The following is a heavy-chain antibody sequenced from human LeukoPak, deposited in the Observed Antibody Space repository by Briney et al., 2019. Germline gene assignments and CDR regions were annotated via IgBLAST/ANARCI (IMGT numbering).Heavy chain of an antibody. J-gene: IGHJ4*02. D-gene: IGHD6-6*01. CDR1: GFIVSGNY. CDR3: AAHSSSKTRFDY. CDR2: IYSGGST. Sequence: PGGSLRLSCAASGFIVSGNYMSWVRQAPGKGLEWVAVIYSGGSTYYADSVKGSFTISRDNSKNTLYLQMNSLRAEDTAVYYCAAHSSSKTRFDYWGQGTLVTVSS. V-gene: IGHV3-66*01.